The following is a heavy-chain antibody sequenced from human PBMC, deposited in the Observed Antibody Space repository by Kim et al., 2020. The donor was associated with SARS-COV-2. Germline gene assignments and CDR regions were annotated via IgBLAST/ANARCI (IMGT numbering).Heavy chain of an antibody. CDR3: ARDHGSVMWFYY. V-gene: IGHV4-39*01. CDR2: ISYSVIA. CDR1: GGSFSTSNYY. D-gene: IGHD4-17*01. J-gene: IGHJ4*02. Sequence: SETLSLSCTVSGGSFSTSNYYWGWIRQPPGKGLEWIGTISYSVIAYYNPSLRSRVTISVDASNKQISLKLSSVTAADTAVYYCARDHGSVMWFYYWGQGTLVTVSS.